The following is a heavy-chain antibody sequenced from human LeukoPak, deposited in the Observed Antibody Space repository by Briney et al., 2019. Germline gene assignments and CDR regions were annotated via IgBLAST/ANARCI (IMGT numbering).Heavy chain of an antibody. CDR3: ASLTYGDSPRRSDP. Sequence: SETLSLTCAVYGGSFSGYYWSWIRQPPGKGLEWIGEINHSGSTNYNPSLKSRVTISVDTSKNQFSLKLSSVTAADTAVYYCASLTYGDSPRRSDPWGQGTLVTVSS. V-gene: IGHV4-34*01. J-gene: IGHJ5*02. CDR2: INHSGST. D-gene: IGHD4-17*01. CDR1: GGSFSGYY.